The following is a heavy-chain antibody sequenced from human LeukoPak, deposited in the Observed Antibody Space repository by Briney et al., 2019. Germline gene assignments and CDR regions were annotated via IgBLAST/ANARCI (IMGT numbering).Heavy chain of an antibody. J-gene: IGHJ6*02. CDR3: ARSRDYYGSGSYYPPLSYYYYGMDV. V-gene: IGHV1-69*13. CDR2: INPIFGTA. D-gene: IGHD3-10*01. Sequence: ASVTVSCKASGGTFSSYAISWVRQAPGQGLEWMGGINPIFGTANYAQKFQGRVTIPADESTSTAYMELSSLRSEDTAVYYCARSRDYYGSGSYYPPLSYYYYGMDVWGQGTTVTVSS. CDR1: GGTFSSYA.